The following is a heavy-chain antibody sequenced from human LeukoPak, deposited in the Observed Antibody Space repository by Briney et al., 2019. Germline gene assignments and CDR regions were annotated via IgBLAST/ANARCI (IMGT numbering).Heavy chain of an antibody. D-gene: IGHD3-10*01. CDR3: ARQDRVLLWFGELGPASFDY. CDR1: GGSISGYY. Sequence: SETLSLTCTVSGGSISGYYWSWIRQPPGKGLEWIGEINHSGSTNYNPSLKSRVTISVDTSENQFSLKLSSVTAADTAVYYCARQDRVLLWFGELGPASFDYWGQGTLVTVSS. J-gene: IGHJ4*02. CDR2: INHSGST. V-gene: IGHV4-34*01.